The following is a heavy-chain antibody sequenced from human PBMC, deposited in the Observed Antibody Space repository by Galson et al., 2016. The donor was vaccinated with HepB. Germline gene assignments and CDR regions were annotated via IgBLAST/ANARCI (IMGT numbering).Heavy chain of an antibody. J-gene: IGHJ3*02. CDR2: IYTDDST. CDR3: ARDLPTVRAFDI. CDR1: GFTVSGDY. V-gene: IGHV3-53*01. D-gene: IGHD3-10*01. Sequence: SLRLSCAASGFTVSGDYMSWVRRAPGWGLEWLSLIYTDDSTYYADSVKGRFTISRDNSKNIVYLQMNSLRADDTAIYYCARDLPTVRAFDIWGQGTMVTVSS.